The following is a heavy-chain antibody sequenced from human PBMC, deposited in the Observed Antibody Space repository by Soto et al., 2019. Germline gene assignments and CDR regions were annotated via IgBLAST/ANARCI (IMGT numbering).Heavy chain of an antibody. V-gene: IGHV1-46*01. CDR1: GYTFTSYY. J-gene: IGHJ3*02. Sequence: QVQLVQSGAEVKKPGASVKVSCKASGYTFTSYYMHWVRQAPGQGLEWMGIINPSGGSTSSAQKFQGRVTMTRDTSTSTVYMELSSLRSEDTAVYYCAREAPLAAATYDAFDIWGQGTMVTVSS. D-gene: IGHD6-13*01. CDR3: AREAPLAAATYDAFDI. CDR2: INPSGGST.